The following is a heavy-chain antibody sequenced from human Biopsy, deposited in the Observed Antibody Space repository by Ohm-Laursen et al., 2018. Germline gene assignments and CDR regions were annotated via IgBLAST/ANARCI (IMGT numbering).Heavy chain of an antibody. Sequence: SVKVSCKASGGPSSNYAFSWVRQAPGQGLEWVGRIVPILGHLNYAQRFQGRVSITADKSTTYVYMELSGLTSGDPAVYYCAADADGYYTDFDYWGPGTLVTVSS. CDR3: AADADGYYTDFDY. CDR2: IVPILGHL. D-gene: IGHD3-3*01. J-gene: IGHJ4*02. V-gene: IGHV1-69*04. CDR1: GGPSSNYA.